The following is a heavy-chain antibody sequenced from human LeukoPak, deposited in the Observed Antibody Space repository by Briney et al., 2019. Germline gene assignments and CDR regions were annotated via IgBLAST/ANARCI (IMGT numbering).Heavy chain of an antibody. Sequence: PGGSLRLSCAASGFTFDDYAMHWVRHAPGKGLEWVSGISWNSGSIGYADSVKGRFTISRDNAKNSLYLQMNSLRAEDTALYYCAKDINDFWSGYYDYWGQGTLVTVSS. CDR2: ISWNSGSI. J-gene: IGHJ4*02. CDR1: GFTFDDYA. D-gene: IGHD3-3*01. V-gene: IGHV3-9*01. CDR3: AKDINDFWSGYYDY.